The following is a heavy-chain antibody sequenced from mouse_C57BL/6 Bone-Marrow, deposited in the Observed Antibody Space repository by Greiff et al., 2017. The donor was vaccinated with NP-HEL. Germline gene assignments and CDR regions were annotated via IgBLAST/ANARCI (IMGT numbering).Heavy chain of an antibody. V-gene: IGHV1-55*01. D-gene: IGHD2-4*01. CDR3: ARRDYDAFAY. CDR1: GYTFTSYW. Sequence: QVQLQQPGAELVKPGASVTMSCTASGYTFTSYWITWVKQRPGQGLEWIGDFYPGSGSTNYIEKLKSTATITVDTSSSTAYMQLSSLTSKDSAVYYCARRDYDAFAYWGQGTLVTVSA. J-gene: IGHJ3*01. CDR2: FYPGSGST.